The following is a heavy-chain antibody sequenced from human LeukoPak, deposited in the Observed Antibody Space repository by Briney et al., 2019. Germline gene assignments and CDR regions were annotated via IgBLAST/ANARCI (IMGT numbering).Heavy chain of an antibody. J-gene: IGHJ4*02. CDR3: AKGRTVVVPASSEFDY. CDR2: ISYDGSNK. V-gene: IGHV3-30*18. D-gene: IGHD2-2*01. CDR1: GFTFSSYG. Sequence: GGSLRLSCAASGFTFSSYGMHWVRQAPGKGLEWVAVISYDGSNKYYADSVKGRFTISRDSSKNTLYLQMNSLRAEDTAVYYCAKGRTVVVPASSEFDYWGQGTLVTVSS.